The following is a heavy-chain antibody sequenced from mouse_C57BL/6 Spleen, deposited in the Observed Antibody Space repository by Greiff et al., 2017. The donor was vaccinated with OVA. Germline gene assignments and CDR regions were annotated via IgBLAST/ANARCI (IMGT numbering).Heavy chain of an antibody. V-gene: IGHV1-82*01. J-gene: IGHJ4*01. CDR1: GYAFSSSW. CDR3: ARSKVDGYSYYYAMDY. D-gene: IGHD2-3*01. Sequence: QVQLQQSGPELVKPGASVKISCKASGYAFSSSWMNWVKQRPGKGLEWIGRIYPGDGDTNYNGKFKGKATLTADKSSSTAYMQLSSLTSEDSAVYFCARSKVDGYSYYYAMDYWGQGTSVTVSS. CDR2: IYPGDGDT.